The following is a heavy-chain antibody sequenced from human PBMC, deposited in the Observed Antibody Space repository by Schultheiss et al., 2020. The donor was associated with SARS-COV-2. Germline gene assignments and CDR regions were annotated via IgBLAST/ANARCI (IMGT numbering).Heavy chain of an antibody. CDR1: GFTFSDYY. CDR3: ARDLGITIFGVVIGGMDV. Sequence: GGSLRLSCAASGFTFSDYYMSWIRQAPGKGLEWVSYISSSSSYTNYADSVKGRFTISRDNSKNTLYLQMNSLRAEDTAVYYCARDLGITIFGVVIGGMDVWGQGTTVTVSS. CDR2: ISSSSSYT. V-gene: IGHV3-11*06. J-gene: IGHJ6*02. D-gene: IGHD3-3*01.